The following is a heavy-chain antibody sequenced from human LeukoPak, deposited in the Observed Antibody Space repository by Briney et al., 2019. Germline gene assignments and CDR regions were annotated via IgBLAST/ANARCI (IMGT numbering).Heavy chain of an antibody. V-gene: IGHV4-61*02. CDR3: ARGSGSYSRS. CDR2: IYTSGST. CDR1: GGSISSGSYY. J-gene: IGHJ5*02. Sequence: SQTLSLTCTVSGGSISSGSYYWSWIRQPAGKGLEWIGRIYTSGSTNYNPSLKSRVTISVDTSKNHFSLKLSSVTAADTAVYYCARGSGSYSRSWGQGTLVTVSS. D-gene: IGHD1-26*01.